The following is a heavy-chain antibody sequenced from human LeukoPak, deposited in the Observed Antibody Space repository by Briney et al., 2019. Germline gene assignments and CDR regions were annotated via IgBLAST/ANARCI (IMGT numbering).Heavy chain of an antibody. CDR3: ARQKKGLQRVDTGFDS. CDR2: VYYTGST. J-gene: IGHJ4*02. V-gene: IGHV4-59*02. Sequence: SETLSLTCTVSGGSVNNYYWFWIRQFPGKGLEYIGYVYYTGSTDYNPSLERRVTISVDTSKNQFSLKLRSVTAADTATYYCARQKKGLQRVDTGFDSWGQGTLVIVSS. CDR1: GGSVNNYY. D-gene: IGHD2-15*01.